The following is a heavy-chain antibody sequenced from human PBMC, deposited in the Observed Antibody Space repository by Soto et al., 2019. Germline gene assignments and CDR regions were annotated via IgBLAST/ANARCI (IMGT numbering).Heavy chain of an antibody. D-gene: IGHD4-4*01. CDR1: GGTFGTYS. Sequence: QVQLVQSGAEVKKPGSSVKVSCKAPGGTFGTYSISWVRQAPGQGLECMGRIIPILGTANYAQMFQGRVTISADESTSTVYMELSSLRSEDTAVYYCARDDSNYPGRYGMDVWGQGTTVTVSS. J-gene: IGHJ6*02. V-gene: IGHV1-69*11. CDR2: IIPILGTA. CDR3: ARDDSNYPGRYGMDV.